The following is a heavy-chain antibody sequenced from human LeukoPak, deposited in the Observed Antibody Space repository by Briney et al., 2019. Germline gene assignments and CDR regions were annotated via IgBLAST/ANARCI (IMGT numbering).Heavy chain of an antibody. Sequence: SETLSLTCTVSGGSISSYYWSWLRQPPGKGLEGIGSIYYSGSTYYNPSLMSRVTISVDTSTNHFSLKLSSVTAADTAVYYCARRVVVVTAGYYYYYYMDVWGKGTTVTVSS. CDR1: GGSISSYY. D-gene: IGHD2-21*02. V-gene: IGHV4-39*01. J-gene: IGHJ6*03. CDR3: ARRVVVVTAGYYYYYYMDV. CDR2: IYYSGST.